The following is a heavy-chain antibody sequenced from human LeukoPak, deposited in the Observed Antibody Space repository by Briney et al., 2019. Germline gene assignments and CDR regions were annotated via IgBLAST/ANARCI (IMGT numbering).Heavy chain of an antibody. V-gene: IGHV4-4*02. CDR3: ARGYDYGDYVLPNGAFDI. CDR2: IYHSGST. CDR1: GGSISSSNW. J-gene: IGHJ3*02. Sequence: SETLSLTCAVSGGSISSSNWWSWVRQPPGKGLEWTGEIYHSGSTNYNPSLKSRVTISVDKSKNQFSLKLSSVTAADTAVYYCARGYDYGDYVLPNGAFDIWGQGTMVTVSS. D-gene: IGHD4-17*01.